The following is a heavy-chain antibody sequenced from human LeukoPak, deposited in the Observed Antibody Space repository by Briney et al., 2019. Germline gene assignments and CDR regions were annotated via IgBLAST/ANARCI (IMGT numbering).Heavy chain of an antibody. CDR2: INPNSGGT. D-gene: IGHD2-2*03. V-gene: IGHV1-2*02. CDR1: GYTFTGYY. Sequence: ASVKVSCKASGYTFTGYYMHWVRQAPGQGLEWMGWINPNSGGTNYAQKFQGRVTMTRDTSISTAYMELSRLRSDDTAVYYCAADVGYCSSTSCYMGWFDPWGQGTLVIVSS. CDR3: AADVGYCSSTSCYMGWFDP. J-gene: IGHJ5*02.